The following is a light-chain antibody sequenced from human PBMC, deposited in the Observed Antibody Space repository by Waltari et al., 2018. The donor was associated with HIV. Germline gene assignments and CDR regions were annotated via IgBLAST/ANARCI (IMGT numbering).Light chain of an antibody. Sequence: DIVMTQSPDSLAVSLGERATINCKSSQNVLYSSNNKNYLAWYQQKPGQSPKLLIYWASTRESGVPERFSGSGSGTDFTLTISSLQAEDVAVYYCQQYYSIPRTFGQGTKVEI. CDR1: QNVLYSSNNKNY. CDR3: QQYYSIPRT. CDR2: WAS. V-gene: IGKV4-1*01. J-gene: IGKJ1*01.